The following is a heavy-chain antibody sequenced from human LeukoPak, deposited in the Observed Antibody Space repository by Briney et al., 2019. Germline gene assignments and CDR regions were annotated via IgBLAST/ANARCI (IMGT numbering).Heavy chain of an antibody. CDR2: IIPIFDTA. Sequence: SVTVSCKASGGTFSSYAISWVRQAPGQGLEWMGGIIPIFDTANYAQKFQGRVTITADESTSTAYMELSSLRSEDTAVYYCARGVGVTYYYDSSGQTWGQGTLVTVSS. CDR1: GGTFSSYA. V-gene: IGHV1-69*01. J-gene: IGHJ5*02. CDR3: ARGVGVTYYYDSSGQT. D-gene: IGHD3-22*01.